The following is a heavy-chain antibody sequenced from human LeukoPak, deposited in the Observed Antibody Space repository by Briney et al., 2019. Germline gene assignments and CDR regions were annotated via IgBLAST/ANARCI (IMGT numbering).Heavy chain of an antibody. J-gene: IGHJ3*02. CDR1: GGSISSSSYY. D-gene: IGHD5-18*01. CDR3: ARWGIPDTAGRTSDAFDI. V-gene: IGHV4-39*01. Sequence: ESGPGLVKPSETLSLTCTVSGGSISSSSYYWGWIRQPPGKGLERIGSIYYSGSTYYNPSLKSRVTISVDTSKNQFSLKLSSVTAADTAVYYCARWGIPDTAGRTSDAFDIWGQGTMVTVSS. CDR2: IYYSGST.